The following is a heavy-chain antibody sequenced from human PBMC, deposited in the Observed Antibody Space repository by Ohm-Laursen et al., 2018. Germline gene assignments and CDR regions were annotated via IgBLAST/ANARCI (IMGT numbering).Heavy chain of an antibody. V-gene: IGHV3-20*04. D-gene: IGHD5-12*01. Sequence: GSLRLSCAASGFTFDDYAMSWVRQAPGKGLEWVSGINGSGVSTYYADSVKGRFTISRDNAKNSLYLQMNSLRAEDTAVYYCAKDVAHGGYGFGMDVWGQGTTVTVSS. CDR2: INGSGVST. CDR3: AKDVAHGGYGFGMDV. J-gene: IGHJ6*02. CDR1: GFTFDDYA.